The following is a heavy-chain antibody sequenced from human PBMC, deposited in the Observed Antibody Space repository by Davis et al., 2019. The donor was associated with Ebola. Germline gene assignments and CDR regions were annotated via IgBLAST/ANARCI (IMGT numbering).Heavy chain of an antibody. D-gene: IGHD3-22*01. CDR3: VKGSITTTVVVYFDS. J-gene: IGHJ4*02. Sequence: GESLKISCSVSGFMFGAYAMYWVRQAPGKGLQYVAGISSNGGTTHYADSVKDRFIISRDNSKNALYLQMSSLKLDDTSVYFCVKGSITTTVVVYFDSWGQGTLVTVSS. CDR2: ISSNGGTT. CDR1: GFMFGAYA. V-gene: IGHV3-64D*06.